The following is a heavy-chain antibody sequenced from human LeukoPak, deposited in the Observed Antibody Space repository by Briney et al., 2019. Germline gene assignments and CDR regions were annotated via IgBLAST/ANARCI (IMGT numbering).Heavy chain of an antibody. J-gene: IGHJ5*02. Sequence: PVASVKVSCKASGYTFTSYGISWVRQAPGQGLEWMGWISAYNGNTNYAQKFQGRVTMTRDTSTSTVYMELSSLRSEDTAVYYCARGGYCSGGSCYLPRDILFDPWGQGTLVTVSS. CDR3: ARGGYCSGGSCYLPRDILFDP. CDR1: GYTFTSYG. D-gene: IGHD2-15*01. CDR2: ISAYNGNT. V-gene: IGHV1-18*01.